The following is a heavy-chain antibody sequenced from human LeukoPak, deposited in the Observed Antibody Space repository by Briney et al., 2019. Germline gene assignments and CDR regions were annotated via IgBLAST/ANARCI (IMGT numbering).Heavy chain of an antibody. J-gene: IGHJ4*02. V-gene: IGHV3-30*18. CDR3: AKGGIAAAAPDY. CDR1: GFTFSSYG. Sequence: GGSLRLSCAASGFTFSSYGMHWVRQAPGKGLEWVAVISYDGSNKYYADSVKGRFTISRDNSKNTLYPQMNSLRAEDTAVYYCAKGGIAAAAPDYWGQGTLVTVSS. CDR2: ISYDGSNK. D-gene: IGHD6-13*01.